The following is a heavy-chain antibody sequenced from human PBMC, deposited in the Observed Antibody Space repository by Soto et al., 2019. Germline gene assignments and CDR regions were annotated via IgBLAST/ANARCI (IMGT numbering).Heavy chain of an antibody. D-gene: IGHD1-26*01. V-gene: IGHV3-30-3*01. CDR1: GFTFSSYA. CDR3: ARDRIVGVLGYGMDV. CDR2: ISYDGSNK. J-gene: IGHJ6*02. Sequence: RRLSCAASGFTFSSYAMHWVRQAPGKGLEWVAVISYDGSNKYYADSVKGRFTISRDNSKNTLYLQMNSLRAEDTAVYYCARDRIVGVLGYGMDVWGQGTTVTVSS.